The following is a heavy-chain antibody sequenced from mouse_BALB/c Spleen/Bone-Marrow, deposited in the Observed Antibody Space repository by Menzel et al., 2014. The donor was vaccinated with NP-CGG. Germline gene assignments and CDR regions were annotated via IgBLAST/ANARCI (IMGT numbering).Heavy chain of an antibody. CDR1: GFNIKDYY. CDR3: ARGAWARGYFDY. CDR2: IDPEKGNT. D-gene: IGHD4-1*01. Sequence: EVKLMESGAELVRPGALVKLSCKASGFNIKDYYLHWVKQGPEQGLEWIGWIDPEKGNTKYDPKFQGKASIIADISSNTAYLQLSSLTSEDTADYYCARGAWARGYFDYWGQGTTLTVSS. V-gene: IGHV14-1*02. J-gene: IGHJ2*01.